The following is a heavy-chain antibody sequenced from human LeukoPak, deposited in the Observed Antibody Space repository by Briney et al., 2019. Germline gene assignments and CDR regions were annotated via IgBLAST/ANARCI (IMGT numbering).Heavy chain of an antibody. CDR2: IYYSGIT. CDR1: GDSISSYY. V-gene: IGHV4-59*12. J-gene: IGHJ4*02. D-gene: IGHD1-26*01. Sequence: SETLSLTCTVSGDSISSYYWYWFRQPPGKELEWIACIYYSGITHYNPSLKSRVTISLDTSKNQFSLRLSSETAADTAVYYCAREGIVGTYDQWGQGTLVTVSS. CDR3: AREGIVGTYDQ.